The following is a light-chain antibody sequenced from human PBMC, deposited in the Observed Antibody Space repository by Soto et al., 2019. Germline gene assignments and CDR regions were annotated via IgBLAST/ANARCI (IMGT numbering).Light chain of an antibody. J-gene: IGKJ4*01. CDR3: QQSYDTVA. Sequence: DICMTQSPSSLSASVGDRVTITCRASQTISSYLNWYQQKPGKAPQLLIYAASTLQSGVPSRFSGSGSGTDFTLTISSLQREDFATYYCQQSYDTVAFGGGTKVEIK. V-gene: IGKV1-39*01. CDR2: AAS. CDR1: QTISSY.